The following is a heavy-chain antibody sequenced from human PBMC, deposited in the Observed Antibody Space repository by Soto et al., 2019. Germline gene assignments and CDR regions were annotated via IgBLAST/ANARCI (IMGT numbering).Heavy chain of an antibody. V-gene: IGHV2-5*01. CDR2: GE. D-gene: IGHD3-22*01. J-gene: IGHJ4*02. Sequence: SGLTLVNPTQTLTLTCTVSGFSLSTRGKTLGWIRQPPGEAPEWLALGEQYSPSLQSRLTFTKDTSKNQVVLTMTDMDPVDTATYYCTLRDDSSRGPIYWGQGILVTVSS. CDR3: TLRDDSSRGPIY. CDR1: GFSLSTRGKT.